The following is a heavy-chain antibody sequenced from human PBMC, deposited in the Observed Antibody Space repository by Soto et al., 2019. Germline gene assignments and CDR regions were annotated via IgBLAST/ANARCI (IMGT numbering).Heavy chain of an antibody. D-gene: IGHD1-26*01. Sequence: ASVKVSCKASGYTFTRYYIHWVRQAAGQGLEWMGVINPSGGSTTHAQNFQGRVTVTRDTSTSTVYMEVSSLTSEDTAVYYCARRVGAGVLDCWGQGTPVTVSS. J-gene: IGHJ4*02. V-gene: IGHV1-46*01. CDR2: INPSGGST. CDR1: GYTFTRYY. CDR3: ARRVGAGVLDC.